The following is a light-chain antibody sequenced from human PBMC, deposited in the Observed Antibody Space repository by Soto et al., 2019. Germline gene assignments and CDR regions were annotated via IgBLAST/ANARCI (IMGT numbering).Light chain of an antibody. CDR3: QQYYDWPRT. CDR1: QSVSDK. Sequence: EIMMTQSPDTLSVSPGERDTLSCRASQSVSDKVAWYQQTSGQPPKLLIYDASNRATGIPARFSGSGPGTDFTLTISSLEPEDFAVYYCQQYYDWPRTVGQGTKVDIK. V-gene: IGKV3D-15*01. CDR2: DAS. J-gene: IGKJ1*01.